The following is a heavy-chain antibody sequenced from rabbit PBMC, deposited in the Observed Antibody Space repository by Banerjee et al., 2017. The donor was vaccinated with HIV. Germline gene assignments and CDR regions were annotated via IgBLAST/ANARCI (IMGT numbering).Heavy chain of an antibody. D-gene: IGHD1-1*01. CDR1: GIDLSSHYYW. V-gene: IGHV1S45*01. J-gene: IGHJ6*01. CDR3: ARDVGHILYQSDL. CDR2: IYTGDGSI. Sequence: QVQLVESGGGLVKPGASLTLTCKASGIDLSSHYYWICWVRQAPGKGLEWIGCIYTGDGSIHYASWAKGRFTISKTSSTTVTLQMTSLTAADTATYFCARDVGHILYQSDLWGPGTLVSVS.